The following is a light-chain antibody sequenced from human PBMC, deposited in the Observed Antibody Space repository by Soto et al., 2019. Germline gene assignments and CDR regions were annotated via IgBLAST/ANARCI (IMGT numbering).Light chain of an antibody. Sequence: QSALTQPASVSGSPGQSITISCTGTSXDVGGYDYVSWYQLHPGKAPKLMVFEVSNRPSGVSYRFSGSKSGNTASLTISGLQAEDEADYFCSSYSISTAYLFGTGTQLTVL. CDR2: EVS. V-gene: IGLV2-14*01. CDR3: SSYSISTAYL. J-gene: IGLJ1*01. CDR1: SXDVGGYDY.